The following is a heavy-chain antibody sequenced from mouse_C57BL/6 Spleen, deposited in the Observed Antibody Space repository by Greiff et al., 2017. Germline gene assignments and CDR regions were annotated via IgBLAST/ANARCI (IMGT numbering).Heavy chain of an antibody. CDR1: GYTFTSYW. V-gene: IGHV1-55*01. D-gene: IGHD1-1*01. CDR2: IYPGSGST. Sequence: VQLQESGAELVKPGASVKMSCKASGYTFTSYWITWVKQRPGQGLEWIGDIYPGSGSTNYNEKFKSKATLTVDTSSSTAYMQLSSLTSEDSAVYYCARSYGSSYVYFDYWGQGTTLTVSS. J-gene: IGHJ2*01. CDR3: ARSYGSSYVYFDY.